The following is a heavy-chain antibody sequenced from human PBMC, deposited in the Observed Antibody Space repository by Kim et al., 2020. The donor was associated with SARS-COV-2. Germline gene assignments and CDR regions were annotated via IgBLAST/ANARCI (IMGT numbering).Heavy chain of an antibody. Sequence: ASVKVSCKASGYTFTSYYMHWVRQAPGQGLEWMGIINPSGGSTSYAQKFQGRVTMTRDTSTSAVYMELSSLRSEDTAVYYCARDGDYYDSSGYPAFDYWGQGTLVTVSS. D-gene: IGHD3-22*01. J-gene: IGHJ4*02. CDR2: INPSGGST. CDR3: ARDGDYYDSSGYPAFDY. V-gene: IGHV1-46*01. CDR1: GYTFTSYY.